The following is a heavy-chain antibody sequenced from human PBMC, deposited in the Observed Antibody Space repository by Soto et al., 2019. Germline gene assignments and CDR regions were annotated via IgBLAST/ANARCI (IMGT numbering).Heavy chain of an antibody. Sequence: GALRLSCAASGFNFSSFGMHWARQAPGKGLEWVALMSYDGSSKYYQDSLKGRFTISRDKSKNTLYLQMSSLRVEDTAVYYCAKDRGWSSADLEYWGQGTLVTVSS. CDR3: AKDRGWSSADLEY. D-gene: IGHD6-19*01. CDR1: GFNFSSFG. V-gene: IGHV3-30*18. J-gene: IGHJ4*02. CDR2: MSYDGSSK.